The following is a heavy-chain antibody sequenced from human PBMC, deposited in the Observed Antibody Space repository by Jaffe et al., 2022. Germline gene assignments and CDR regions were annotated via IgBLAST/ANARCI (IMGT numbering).Heavy chain of an antibody. Sequence: QVQLQESGPGLVKPSQTLSLTCTVSGGSISSGSYYWSWIRQPAGKGLEWIGRIYTSGSTNYNPSLKSRVTISVDTSKNQFSLKLSSVTAADTAVYYCASWVGGRYYFDYWGQGTLVTVSS. J-gene: IGHJ4*02. V-gene: IGHV4-61*02. D-gene: IGHD2-15*01. CDR1: GGSISSGSYY. CDR2: IYTSGST. CDR3: ASWVGGRYYFDY.